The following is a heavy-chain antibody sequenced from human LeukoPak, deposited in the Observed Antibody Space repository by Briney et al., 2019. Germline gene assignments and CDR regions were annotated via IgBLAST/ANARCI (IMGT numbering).Heavy chain of an antibody. V-gene: IGHV4-59*01. CDR1: GGSISNYY. Sequence: NPSETLSLTCTVSGGSISNYYWAWIRQPPGKGLEWIGYIYDTGSTEYNPSLKSRLTISLHTSRNQFSLNLSSLTAADTAIYYCARVRNYPDAFDIWGQGRMVTVSS. J-gene: IGHJ3*02. CDR3: ARVRNYPDAFDI. D-gene: IGHD5-24*01. CDR2: IYDTGST.